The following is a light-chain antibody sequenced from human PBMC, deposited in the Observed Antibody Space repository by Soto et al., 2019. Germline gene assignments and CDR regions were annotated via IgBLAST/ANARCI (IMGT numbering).Light chain of an antibody. V-gene: IGLV2-8*01. CDR1: SSDVGGYNY. Sequence: QSALTQPPSASGSPGQSVTISCTGTSSDVGGYNYVSWYQQHPGKAPKLMISEVSKRPSGVPDRFSGSKSGNTASLTVSGLQAGDEADYYCSSFAGNNNVVFGGGTKPTVL. CDR2: EVS. CDR3: SSFAGNNNVV. J-gene: IGLJ2*01.